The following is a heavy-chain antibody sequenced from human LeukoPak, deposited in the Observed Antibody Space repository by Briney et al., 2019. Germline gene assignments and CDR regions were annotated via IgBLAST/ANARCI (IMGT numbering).Heavy chain of an antibody. V-gene: IGHV1-18*01. J-gene: IGHJ3*02. CDR3: ARTVGATDAFDI. D-gene: IGHD1-26*01. Sequence: ASVKVSCKASGYTFINYGLTWVRQAPGQGFQWMGWISAYTGSTNYAQKFQGRVTMPTDPSTSTAYMELRSLTSNDAAVYYCARTVGATDAFDIWGQGTMVIVSS. CDR1: GYTFINYG. CDR2: ISAYTGST.